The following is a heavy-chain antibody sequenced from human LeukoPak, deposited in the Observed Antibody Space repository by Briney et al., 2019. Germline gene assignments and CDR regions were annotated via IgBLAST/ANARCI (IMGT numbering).Heavy chain of an antibody. CDR1: GYTFTSYY. CDR3: ARRRFVVVVAATAPDFDY. D-gene: IGHD2-15*01. J-gene: IGHJ4*02. Sequence: ASVKVSFKASGYTFTSYYMHWVRQAPGQGLEWMGIINPSGGSTSYAQKFQGRVTMTRDTSTSTVYMELSSLRSEDTAVYYCARRRFVVVVAATAPDFDYWGQGTLVTVSS. CDR2: INPSGGST. V-gene: IGHV1-46*01.